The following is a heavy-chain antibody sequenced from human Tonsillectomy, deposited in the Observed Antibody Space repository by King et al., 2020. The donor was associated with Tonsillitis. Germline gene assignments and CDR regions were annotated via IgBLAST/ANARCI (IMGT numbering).Heavy chain of an antibody. D-gene: IGHD1-1*01. V-gene: IGHV4-59*01. CDR2: IYYSGST. CDR1: GGSISSYY. CDR3: AREDNYYFDY. J-gene: IGHJ4*02. Sequence: QLQESGPGLVKPSETLSLTCTVSGGSISSYYWSWNRQPPGKGLEWIGYIYYSGSTNYNPSLKSRVTISVDTSKNQFSLKLSSVTAADTAVYYCAREDNYYFDYWGQGTLVTVSS.